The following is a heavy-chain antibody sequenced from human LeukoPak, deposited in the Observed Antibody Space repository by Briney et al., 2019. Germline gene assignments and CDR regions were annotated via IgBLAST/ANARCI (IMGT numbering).Heavy chain of an antibody. J-gene: IGHJ4*02. CDR3: AKGYCSSTSCPYYFDY. Sequence: GGSLRLPCAASGFTFSSYAMSWVRQAPGKGLEWVSAISGSGGSTYYADSVKGRFTISRDNPKNTLYLQMNSLRAEDTAVYYCAKGYCSSTSCPYYFDYWGQGTLVTVSS. CDR1: GFTFSSYA. V-gene: IGHV3-23*01. D-gene: IGHD2-2*01. CDR2: ISGSGGST.